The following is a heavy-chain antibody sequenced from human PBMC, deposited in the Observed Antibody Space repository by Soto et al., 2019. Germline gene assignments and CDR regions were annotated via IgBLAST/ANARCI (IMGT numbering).Heavy chain of an antibody. D-gene: IGHD2-2*01. Sequence: PGGSLRLSCAASGFTFRNYAMTLVRQAPGKGLEWVSCISGDDGYTHYADSVKGRFTISRDNSKNTLYLQMNGLGAEDTAVYYCAKSRSNSPTGPFDYWGQGTPVTVSS. J-gene: IGHJ4*02. V-gene: IGHV3-23*01. CDR2: ISGDDGYT. CDR1: GFTFRNYA. CDR3: AKSRSNSPTGPFDY.